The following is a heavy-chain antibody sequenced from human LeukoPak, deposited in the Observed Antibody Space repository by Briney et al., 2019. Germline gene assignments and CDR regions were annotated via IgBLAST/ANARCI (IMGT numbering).Heavy chain of an antibody. D-gene: IGHD1-26*01. J-gene: IGHJ3*02. CDR1: GFTFDDYA. V-gene: IGHV3-9*01. CDR2: ISWDSGSI. CDR3: AGEGWEQTGDAFDI. Sequence: QPGGSLRLSCAASGFTFDDYAMHWVRQAPGKGLEWVSGISWDSGSIGYADSVRGRFTISRDNAKNTLYLQMNTLRVEDTAVYYCAGEGWEQTGDAFDIWGQGTMVTVSS.